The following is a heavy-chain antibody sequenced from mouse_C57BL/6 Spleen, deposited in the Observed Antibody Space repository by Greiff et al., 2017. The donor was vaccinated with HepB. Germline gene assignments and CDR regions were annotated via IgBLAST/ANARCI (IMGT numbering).Heavy chain of an antibody. J-gene: IGHJ2*01. CDR3: VRQNYDGYYFDY. D-gene: IGHD2-4*01. V-gene: IGHV10-1*01. CDR1: GFSFNTYA. Sequence: GGGLVQPKGSLKLSCAASGFSFNTYAMNWVRQAPGKGLEWVARIRSKSNNYATYYADSVKDRFTISRDDSESMLYLQMNNLKTEDTAMYYCVRQNYDGYYFDYWGQGTTLTVSS. CDR2: IRSKSNNYAT.